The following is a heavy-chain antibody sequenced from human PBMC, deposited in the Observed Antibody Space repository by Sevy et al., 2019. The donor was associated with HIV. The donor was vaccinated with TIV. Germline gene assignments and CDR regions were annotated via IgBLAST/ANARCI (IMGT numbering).Heavy chain of an antibody. CDR2: ISNSGTTI. D-gene: IGHD4-17*01. V-gene: IGHV3-48*03. CDR3: ARDLPPSATTVAQFDC. CDR1: GFSFSSYE. Sequence: GGSLRLSCAASGFSFSSYEMNWVRQAPGKGLEWVSYISNSGTTISYSDSGRGRFTISRDNARNLLYLQMNSLRAEDTAVYYCARDLPPSATTVAQFDCWGQGTLVTVSS. J-gene: IGHJ4*02.